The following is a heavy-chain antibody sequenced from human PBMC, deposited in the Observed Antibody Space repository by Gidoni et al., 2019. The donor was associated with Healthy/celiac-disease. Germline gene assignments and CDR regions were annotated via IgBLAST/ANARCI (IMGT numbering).Heavy chain of an antibody. CDR3: ARWASGRNYFDY. D-gene: IGHD3-10*01. CDR1: GFTVSSNY. J-gene: IGHJ4*02. V-gene: IGHV3-66*02. CDR2: IYSGGST. Sequence: EVQLVESGGGLVQPGGSLRLSCAASGFTVSSNYMSWVRQAPGKGLEWVSVIYSGGSTYYADSVKGRFTITRDNSKNTLYLQMNSLRAEDTAVYYCARWASGRNYFDYWGQGTLVTVSS.